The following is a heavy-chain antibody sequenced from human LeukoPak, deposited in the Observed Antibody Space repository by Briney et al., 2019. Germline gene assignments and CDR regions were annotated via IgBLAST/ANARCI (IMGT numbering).Heavy chain of an antibody. CDR2: INQDGSAT. J-gene: IGHJ4*02. CDR1: GFMFSTYW. CDR3: AKDFVFYSSSWSPSDY. D-gene: IGHD6-13*01. V-gene: IGHV3-7*03. Sequence: GGSLRLSCAASGFMFSTYWMSWVRQAPGKGLEWVANINQDGSATYYKDSVKGRFTIARDNSKNTLYLQMNSLRAEDTAVYYCAKDFVFYSSSWSPSDYWGQGTLVTVSS.